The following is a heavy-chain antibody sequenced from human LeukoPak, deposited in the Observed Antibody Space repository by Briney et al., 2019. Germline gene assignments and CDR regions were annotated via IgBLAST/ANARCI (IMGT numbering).Heavy chain of an antibody. V-gene: IGHV3-23*01. Sequence: LPGGSLRLSCAASGFTFNSYAMSWVRQAPGKGLEWVSAISGSGGSTYYADSVKGRFTISRDNSKNTLYLQMNSLRAEDTAVYYCAKDREDIVARGYYYYYGMDVWGQGTTVTVSS. J-gene: IGHJ6*02. CDR3: AKDREDIVARGYYYYYGMDV. CDR1: GFTFNSYA. D-gene: IGHD5-12*01. CDR2: ISGSGGST.